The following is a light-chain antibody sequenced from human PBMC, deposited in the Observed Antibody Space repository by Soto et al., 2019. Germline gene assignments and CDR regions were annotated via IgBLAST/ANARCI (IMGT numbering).Light chain of an antibody. CDR3: QQYDNLPPYT. J-gene: IGKJ2*01. V-gene: IGKV1-33*01. Sequence: DIQMTQSPSSLSASVGDRVTITCQASQDISNYLNWYQQKPGKAPKLLIYDASNLETGVPSRFSGSGSVTDFTFTISSPQPEDIATSYCQQYDNLPPYTFGQGTKLEIK. CDR2: DAS. CDR1: QDISNY.